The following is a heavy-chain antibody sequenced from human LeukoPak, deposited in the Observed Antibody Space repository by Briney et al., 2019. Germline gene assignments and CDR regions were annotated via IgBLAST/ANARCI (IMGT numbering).Heavy chain of an antibody. Sequence: SETLSLTCTVSGYSISSGYYWGWIRQPPGKGLEWIGSIYHSGSTYYNPSLKSRATISVDTSKNQFSLKLSSVTAADTAVYYCARCGCSGGSCYYLEANWFDPWGQGTLVTVSS. J-gene: IGHJ5*02. CDR3: ARCGCSGGSCYYLEANWFDP. CDR2: IYHSGST. CDR1: GYSISSGYY. D-gene: IGHD2-15*01. V-gene: IGHV4-38-2*02.